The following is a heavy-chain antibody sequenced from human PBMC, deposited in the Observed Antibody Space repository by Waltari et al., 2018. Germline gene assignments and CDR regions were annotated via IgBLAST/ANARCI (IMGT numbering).Heavy chain of an antibody. CDR1: GFTFSSYA. Sequence: EVQLLESGGGLVQPGGSLRLSCAASGFTFSSYAMSWVRQAPGKWLEGVSASSGSGGGTDYADSVMGRFTISRDNSKNTLYLQMNSLRAEDTAVYYCAKDAYSSGDYFDYWGQGTLVTVSS. V-gene: IGHV3-23*01. J-gene: IGHJ4*02. CDR2: SSGSGGGT. D-gene: IGHD6-19*01. CDR3: AKDAYSSGDYFDY.